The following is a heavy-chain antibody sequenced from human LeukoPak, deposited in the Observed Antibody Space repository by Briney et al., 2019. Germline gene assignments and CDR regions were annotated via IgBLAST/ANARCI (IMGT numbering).Heavy chain of an antibody. CDR1: GGSFSDYY. V-gene: IGHV4-34*10. CDR2: ISHSGST. J-gene: IGHJ4*02. CDR3: ARYSSGWYYFDY. D-gene: IGHD6-19*01. Sequence: PSETLSLTCAAYGGSFSDYYWSWIRQPPGKGLEWTGEISHSGSTNYNPSLKSRINMSVDTSKNQFSLKLSSVTAADTAVYYCARYSSGWYYFDYWGQGTLVTVSS.